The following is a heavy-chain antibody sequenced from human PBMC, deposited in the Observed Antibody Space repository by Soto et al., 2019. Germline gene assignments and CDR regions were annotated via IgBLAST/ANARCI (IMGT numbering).Heavy chain of an antibody. Sequence: GASVKVSCKASGYTFTSYYMHWVRQAPGQGLEWMGIINPSSGNTSYAQKFQERVTITRDTSTSTAYMELSSLRSEDTAVYYCAAIRSPGSWYNWNDNWLDYWGQGTLVTVSS. CDR3: AAIRSPGSWYNWNDNWLDY. CDR2: INPSSGNT. J-gene: IGHJ4*02. CDR1: GYTFTSYY. D-gene: IGHD1-1*01. V-gene: IGHV1-46*01.